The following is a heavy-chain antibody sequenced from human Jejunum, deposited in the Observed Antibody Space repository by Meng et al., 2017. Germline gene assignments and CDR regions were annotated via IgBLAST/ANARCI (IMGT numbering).Heavy chain of an antibody. D-gene: IGHD2-8*01. V-gene: IGHV4-4*02. J-gene: IGHJ4*02. CDR1: GDSITSSNW. CDR3: ARALGTYGTFFDY. Sequence: QVQLQEPGPGLVKPSGTLSLTCAVSGDSITSSNWWSWVRQPPGKGLEWIGEIFHTGSTNYNPSLRSRLTISVDKSKNQFSLKLSSVTAADTAVYYCARALGTYGTFFDYWGQGTLVTVSS. CDR2: IFHTGST.